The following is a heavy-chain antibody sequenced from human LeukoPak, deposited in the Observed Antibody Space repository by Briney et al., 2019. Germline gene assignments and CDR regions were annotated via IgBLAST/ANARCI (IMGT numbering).Heavy chain of an antibody. CDR2: IYYSGST. CDR1: GGSISSGGYY. Sequence: PSETLSLTCTVSGGSISSGGYYWSWIRQHPGKGLKWIGYIYYSGSTYYNPSLKSRVTISVDTSKNQFSLRLSSVTAADTAVYYCARKYSYDSGNWFDPWGQGTLVTVSS. D-gene: IGHD5-18*01. J-gene: IGHJ5*02. V-gene: IGHV4-31*03. CDR3: ARKYSYDSGNWFDP.